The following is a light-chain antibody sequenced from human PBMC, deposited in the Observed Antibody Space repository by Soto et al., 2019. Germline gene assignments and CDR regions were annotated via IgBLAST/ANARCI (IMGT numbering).Light chain of an antibody. J-gene: IGKJ2*01. Sequence: EIVLTQSPGTLSLSPGERATLSCRASQSVSSSYLAWYQQKPGQAPRLLIYDAFNRATGIPDRFSGSGSGTDFTLTISRLEPEDFAVYYCQHYGSSLYTFGQGTKLEMK. V-gene: IGKV3-20*01. CDR2: DAF. CDR1: QSVSSSY. CDR3: QHYGSSLYT.